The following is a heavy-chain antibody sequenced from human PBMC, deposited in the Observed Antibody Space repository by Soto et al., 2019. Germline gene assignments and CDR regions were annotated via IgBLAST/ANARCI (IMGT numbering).Heavy chain of an antibody. J-gene: IGHJ4*02. D-gene: IGHD4-17*01. Sequence: PWESLTINGTCRGDKFTPYWIGWVRQMPGKGLEWMAIIYPDDSDSRYSPSFQGQVTISADKSISTAYLQWSSLKASDTAIYYCVATYGDYLEYWGQGSLVIVSS. CDR3: VATYGDYLEY. CDR1: GDKFTPYW. V-gene: IGHV5-51*01. CDR2: IYPDDSDS.